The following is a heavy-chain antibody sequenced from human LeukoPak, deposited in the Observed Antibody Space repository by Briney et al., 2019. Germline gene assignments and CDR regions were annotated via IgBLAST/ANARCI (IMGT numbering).Heavy chain of an antibody. CDR3: ASSRGCSGGSCYGAFDY. CDR2: ISGSGGST. Sequence: GSLRLSCAASGFTFSSYAMSWVRQASGKGLEWVSAISGSGGSTYYADSVKGRFTISRDNSKNTLYLQMNSLRAEDTAVYYCASSRGCSGGSCYGAFDYWGQGTLVTVSS. J-gene: IGHJ4*02. D-gene: IGHD2-15*01. V-gene: IGHV3-23*01. CDR1: GFTFSSYA.